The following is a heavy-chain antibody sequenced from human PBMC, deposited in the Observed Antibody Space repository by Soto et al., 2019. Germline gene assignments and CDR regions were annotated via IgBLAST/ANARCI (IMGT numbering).Heavy chain of an antibody. CDR2: ISPDGSEA. V-gene: IGHV3-74*03. CDR1: RFTFSSYW. J-gene: IGHJ4*02. CDR3: ARRPENFWSGYPEAFDY. D-gene: IGHD3-3*01. Sequence: GGSLRLSCAASRFTFSSYWMYWVRQTPDKGLMWVSRISPDGSEATSADSVKGRFTISRDNAKNTLYLQMNSLRADDTGVYYCARRPENFWSGYPEAFDYWGPGTLVTVSS.